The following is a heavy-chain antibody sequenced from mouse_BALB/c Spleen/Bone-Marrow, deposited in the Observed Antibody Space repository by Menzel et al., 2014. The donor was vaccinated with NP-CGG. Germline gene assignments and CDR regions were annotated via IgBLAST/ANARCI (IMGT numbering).Heavy chain of an antibody. CDR1: GYSFTSYW. Sequence: VQLQQSGTVLARPGASVKMSCKASGYSFTSYWMHWVKERPGQGLEWIGAIYPGNSDTSYNQKFKGKAKLTAVTSASTAYMELSSLTNEDPAVYYCARGLRWCFDVWGAGTTVTVSS. D-gene: IGHD1-1*01. CDR3: ARGLRWCFDV. V-gene: IGHV1-5*01. J-gene: IGHJ1*01. CDR2: IYPGNSDT.